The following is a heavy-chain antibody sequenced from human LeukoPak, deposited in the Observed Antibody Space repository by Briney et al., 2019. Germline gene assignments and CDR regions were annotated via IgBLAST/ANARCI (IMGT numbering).Heavy chain of an antibody. CDR2: IDPRTGDT. CDR3: AKDWEMRYWQGGFDS. Sequence: ASLKVSCKSSGYTFTSYAMNWVRQAPGHGLEWMGWIDPRTGDTHYAQQFRDRLTLTRDTSSSTAYMDLSRLTSDDTAIYFCAKDWEMRYWQGGFDSWGQGTLLTVSS. J-gene: IGHJ4*02. V-gene: IGHV1-2*02. D-gene: IGHD2-15*01. CDR1: GYTFTSYA.